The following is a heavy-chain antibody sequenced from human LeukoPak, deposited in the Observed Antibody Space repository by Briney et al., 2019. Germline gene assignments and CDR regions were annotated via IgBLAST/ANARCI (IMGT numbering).Heavy chain of an antibody. CDR1: GFTFSSYG. CDR2: RRHDGSNK. J-gene: IGHJ4*02. D-gene: IGHD2-15*01. V-gene: IGHV3-33*01. CDR3: ARDRSSGAFDY. Sequence: GGSLRLSCAASGFTFSSYGMHWVRQAPGRGLELVAIRRHDGSNKYYPDSEKGRFTISRDNSKNRLDLQMNSLTAEDTAVYYWARDRSSGAFDYWGQGTLVTVSS.